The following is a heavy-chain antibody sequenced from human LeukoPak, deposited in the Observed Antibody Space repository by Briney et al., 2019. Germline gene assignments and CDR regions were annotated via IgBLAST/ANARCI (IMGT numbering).Heavy chain of an antibody. Sequence: PSETLSLTCTVSGYSISSGYYWSWIRQPPGKGLEWIGEINHRGSTNYNPSLKSRVTVSLDTSKDQFSLKLSSVTAADTAVYYCARAPGAALDWGQGTLVTVSS. J-gene: IGHJ4*02. V-gene: IGHV4-38-2*02. CDR3: ARAPGAALD. CDR2: INHRGST. D-gene: IGHD2-15*01. CDR1: GYSISSGYY.